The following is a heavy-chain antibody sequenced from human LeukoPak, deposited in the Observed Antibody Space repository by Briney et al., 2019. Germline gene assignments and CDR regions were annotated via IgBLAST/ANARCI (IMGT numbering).Heavy chain of an antibody. CDR3: ARVAYDSSGYYPPHFDY. V-gene: IGHV1-18*01. D-gene: IGHD3-22*01. CDR1: GYTFTSYG. J-gene: IGHJ4*02. Sequence: RLGESLKISCKGSGYTFTSYGISWVRQAPGQGLEWMGWISAYNGNTNYAQKLQGRVTMTTDTSTSTAYMELRSLRSDDTAVYYCARVAYDSSGYYPPHFDYWGQGTLVTVSS. CDR2: ISAYNGNT.